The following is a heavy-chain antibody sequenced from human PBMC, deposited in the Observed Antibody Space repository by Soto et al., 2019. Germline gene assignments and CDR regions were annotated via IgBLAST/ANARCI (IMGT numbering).Heavy chain of an antibody. CDR3: ARNYDILTAGIFDS. CDR1: GYTFTSHG. D-gene: IGHD3-9*01. Sequence: GASVKVSCKASGYTFTSHGITWVRQAPGQGLEWMGWISAYNGNTNYTQKLQGRLTMTTDTSTSTAYMELRSLRSDDTAVYYCARNYDILTAGIFDSWGPGTLVTVSS. CDR2: ISAYNGNT. V-gene: IGHV1-18*01. J-gene: IGHJ3*01.